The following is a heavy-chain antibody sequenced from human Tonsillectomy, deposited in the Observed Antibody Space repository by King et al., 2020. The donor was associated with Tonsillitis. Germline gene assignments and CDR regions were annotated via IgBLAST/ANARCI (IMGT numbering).Heavy chain of an antibody. D-gene: IGHD1-26*01. Sequence: VQLQQWGAGLLKPSEPLSLTCAVYGGSFSGYYWSWIRRPPGKGLEWIGEINHSGSTNYNPSLKSRVTISVDTSKNQFSLKLSSVTAADTAVYYCATHAVSWDDAFDIWGQGTMVTVSS. CDR1: GGSFSGYY. CDR3: ATHAVSWDDAFDI. V-gene: IGHV4-34*01. J-gene: IGHJ3*02. CDR2: INHSGST.